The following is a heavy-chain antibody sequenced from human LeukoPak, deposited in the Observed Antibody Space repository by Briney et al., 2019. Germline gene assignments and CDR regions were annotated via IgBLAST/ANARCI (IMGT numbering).Heavy chain of an antibody. CDR1: GFIFSTFW. CDR3: VRDQSLWALDI. J-gene: IGHJ3*02. D-gene: IGHD1-26*01. V-gene: IGHV3-74*01. Sequence: GESLRLSCVASGFIFSTFWMTWVRQAPGKGLMWVSRIKGDGIDTIGADFVKGRFTTSRDNAKNTLYLQMNSLRAEDTATYYCVRDQSLWALDIWGQGTTVTVSS. CDR2: IKGDGIDT.